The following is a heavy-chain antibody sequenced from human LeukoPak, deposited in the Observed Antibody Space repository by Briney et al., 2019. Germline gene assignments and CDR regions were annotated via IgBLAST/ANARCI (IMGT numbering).Heavy chain of an antibody. J-gene: IGHJ4*02. Sequence: GGSLRLSCAASGFPFSSYAMSWVRQAPGKGLEWVSALSGSGGSTYYADSVMGRLTISRDNSKNTLYLQLNRLSADDRAVYYCARVSGWYGVSWGQGSLVSVSS. V-gene: IGHV3-23*01. D-gene: IGHD6-19*01. CDR1: GFPFSSYA. CDR2: LSGSGGST. CDR3: ARVSGWYGVS.